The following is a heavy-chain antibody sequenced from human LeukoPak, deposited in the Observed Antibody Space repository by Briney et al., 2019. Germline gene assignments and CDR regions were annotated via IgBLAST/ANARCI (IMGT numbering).Heavy chain of an antibody. V-gene: IGHV3-20*04. Sequence: GGSLRLSCEASGFTFDDYGMSWVRQGPGKGQEWVSGINWNGGSTGYSDSVKGRFTISRDNAKNSLYLQMNSLRAEDTALYYCAREYFETPNQLDYWGQGALVTVSS. CDR1: GFTFDDYG. D-gene: IGHD3-9*01. CDR3: AREYFETPNQLDY. J-gene: IGHJ4*02. CDR2: INWNGGST.